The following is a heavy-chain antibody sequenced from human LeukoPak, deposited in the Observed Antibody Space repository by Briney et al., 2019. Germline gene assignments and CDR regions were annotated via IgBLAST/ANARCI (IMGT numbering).Heavy chain of an antibody. CDR3: ARVIITILGVDY. D-gene: IGHD3-10*02. V-gene: IGHV4-38-2*02. J-gene: IGHJ4*02. Sequence: SETLSLTCTVSGYSISSGYYWGWIRQPPGKRLEWIGSIYHSGSTSYNPSLKSRVTISGETSKNQFSLKLCSVTAADTAMYYCARVIITILGVDYWGQGTLVTVSS. CDR2: IYHSGST. CDR1: GYSISSGYY.